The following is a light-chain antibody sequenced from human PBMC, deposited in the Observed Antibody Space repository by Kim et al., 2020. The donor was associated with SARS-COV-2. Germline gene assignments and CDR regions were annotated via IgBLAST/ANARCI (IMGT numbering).Light chain of an antibody. V-gene: IGLV2-14*03. CDR3: TSYTNTDALIL. Sequence: QSALTQPASVSGSPGQSITISCTGSSSDVGDYHFVSWYQHHPGKVPKLLIYGVSKRPSDISHRFSGSKFGNTASLTISGLQSEDEADYYCTSYTNTDALILFGGGTKVTVL. CDR2: GVS. J-gene: IGLJ2*01. CDR1: SSDVGDYHF.